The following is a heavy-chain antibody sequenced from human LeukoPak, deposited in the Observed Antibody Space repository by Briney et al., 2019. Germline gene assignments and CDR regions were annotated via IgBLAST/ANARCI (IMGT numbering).Heavy chain of an antibody. J-gene: IGHJ4*02. CDR3: ARAQDYYDSSGYYRTTFDY. V-gene: IGHV4-59*08. CDR1: GGSITSYY. D-gene: IGHD3-22*01. Sequence: ASETLSLTCTVSGGSITSYYWSWIRQPPGKGLEWIGYIYFSGSTNYNPSLKSRVTISVDTSKNQFSLKLSSVTAADTAVYYCARAQDYYDSSGYYRTTFDYWGQGTLVTVSS. CDR2: IYFSGST.